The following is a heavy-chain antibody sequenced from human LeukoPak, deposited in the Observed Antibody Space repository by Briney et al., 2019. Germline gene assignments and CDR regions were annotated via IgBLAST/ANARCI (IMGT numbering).Heavy chain of an antibody. Sequence: SETLSLTCTVSGGAMSSYYWSWIRQSPGAGLEWIGDIHYRGSTNYNPSLKSRVTISVDTSKNQFSLKLSSLTAADTAVYYCARSVIGYSYGLPIDYWGQGTLVTVSS. CDR2: IHYRGST. J-gene: IGHJ4*02. CDR1: GGAMSSYY. V-gene: IGHV4-59*12. CDR3: ARSVIGYSYGLPIDY. D-gene: IGHD5-18*01.